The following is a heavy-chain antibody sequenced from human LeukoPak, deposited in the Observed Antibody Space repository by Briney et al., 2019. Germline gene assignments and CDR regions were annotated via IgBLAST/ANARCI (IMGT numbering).Heavy chain of an antibody. V-gene: IGHV4-59*01. J-gene: IGHJ4*02. CDR3: ARYNYDSSGYYYGDY. CDR1: GGSISSYY. D-gene: IGHD3-22*01. Sequence: PSETLSLTCTVSGGSISSYYWSWIRQPPGKGLEWIGYIYYSGSTNYNPSLKSRVTISVDTSKNQFSLKLSSVTAADTAVYYCARYNYDSSGYYYGDYWGQGTLVTVSS. CDR2: IYYSGST.